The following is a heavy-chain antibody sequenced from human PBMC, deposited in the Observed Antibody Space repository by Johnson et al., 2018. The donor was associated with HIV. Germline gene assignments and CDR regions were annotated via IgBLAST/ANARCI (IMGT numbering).Heavy chain of an antibody. J-gene: IGHJ3*02. Sequence: QVQLVESGGGLVQPGGSLRLSCAASGFTFSNYALHWVRQAPGKGLELVAVISYDGSNKYYAASVPGRFTIPRDNSKNTLYLQMNCLRTEDTAVYYCGRENVLFNAFDIWGQGKMVNVSS. CDR2: ISYDGSNK. D-gene: IGHD2/OR15-2a*01. V-gene: IGHV3-30*04. CDR1: GFTFSNYA. CDR3: GRENVLFNAFDI.